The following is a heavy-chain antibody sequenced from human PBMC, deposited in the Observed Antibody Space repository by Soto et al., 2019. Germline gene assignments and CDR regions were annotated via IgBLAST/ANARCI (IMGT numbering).Heavy chain of an antibody. CDR3: ARDRSSRWFYFDY. D-gene: IGHD2-2*01. CDR2: INPSGGST. CDR1: GYTFTIYY. Sequence: ASVKVSCKASGYTFTIYYLHWVRQSPGQGLEWMGIINPSGGSTTYAQKFQGRVTMTRDTSTSTVYMELSSLRSEDTAVYYCARDRSSRWFYFDYWGQGTLVTVSS. V-gene: IGHV1-46*01. J-gene: IGHJ4*02.